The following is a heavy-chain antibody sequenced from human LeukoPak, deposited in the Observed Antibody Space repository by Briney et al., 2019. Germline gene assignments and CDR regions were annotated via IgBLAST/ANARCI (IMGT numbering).Heavy chain of an antibody. Sequence: PSQTLSLTCAVSGGSISSGGYSWSWIRQPPGKGLEWIGYIYHSGSTYYNPSLKSRVTISVDRSKNQFSLKLSSVTAADTAVYYCARVNTYYYDSSGPEYYFDYWGQGTLVTVSS. D-gene: IGHD3-22*01. V-gene: IGHV4-30-2*01. J-gene: IGHJ4*02. CDR2: IYHSGST. CDR1: GGSISSGGYS. CDR3: ARVNTYYYDSSGPEYYFDY.